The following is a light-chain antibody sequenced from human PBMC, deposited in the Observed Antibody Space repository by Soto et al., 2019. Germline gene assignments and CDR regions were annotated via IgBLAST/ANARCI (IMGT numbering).Light chain of an antibody. J-gene: IGKJ1*01. Sequence: EIVLTQSPATLPLSPGERATLYCRASKSVSSYLAWYQQKPGQAPRLLIYDASNRATGIPARFSGSGSGTDFTLTISSLEPEDFAVYYCQQRSNWPTWTFGQGTKV. V-gene: IGKV3-11*01. CDR2: DAS. CDR1: KSVSSY. CDR3: QQRSNWPTWT.